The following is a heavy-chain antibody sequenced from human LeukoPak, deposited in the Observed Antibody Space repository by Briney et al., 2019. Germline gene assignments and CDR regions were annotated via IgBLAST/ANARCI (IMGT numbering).Heavy chain of an antibody. CDR2: IYYSGST. Sequence: NPSQTLSLTCTVSSGSISSGDYYWRWIRQPPGKGLEWIRNIYYSGSTYYNQSLKSRVTISVDTSENQFSLKLSSVTAADTAVYYCPRGIGQQLAIPCFDYWGQGTLVAVSS. CDR1: SGSISSGDYY. V-gene: IGHV4-30-4*08. CDR3: PRGIGQQLAIPCFDY. D-gene: IGHD6-13*01. J-gene: IGHJ4*02.